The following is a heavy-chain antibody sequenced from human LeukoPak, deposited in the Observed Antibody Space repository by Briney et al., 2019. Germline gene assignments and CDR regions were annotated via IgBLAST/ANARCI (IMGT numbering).Heavy chain of an antibody. CDR1: GFTFSSYG. V-gene: IGHV3-30*02. D-gene: IGHD5-12*01. CDR2: IRYNGSNK. CDR3: AKDYMFYSGYDSYYFDY. Sequence: GGSLRLSCAASGFTFSSYGMHWVRQAPGKGLEWVAFIRYNGSNKYYADCVKGRFTISRDNSKNTLYLQMNSLRAEDTAVYYCAKDYMFYSGYDSYYFDYWGQGTLVTVSS. J-gene: IGHJ4*02.